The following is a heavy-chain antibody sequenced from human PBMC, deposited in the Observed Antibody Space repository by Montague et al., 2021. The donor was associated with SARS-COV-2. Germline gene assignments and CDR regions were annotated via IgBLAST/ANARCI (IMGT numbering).Heavy chain of an antibody. D-gene: IGHD3-22*01. Sequence: SETLSLTCSVSGGSISSYYWSWIRQPPGKGLEWIGEINQSGSTNXNPSLKSRVTLSVDTPKKQFSLKLSSLTAADTAVYYCARVAGGYYHDSSAYFDYWGQGSLVTVFS. CDR2: INQSGST. CDR1: GGSISSYY. V-gene: IGHV4-34*01. CDR3: ARVAGGYYHDSSAYFDY. J-gene: IGHJ4*02.